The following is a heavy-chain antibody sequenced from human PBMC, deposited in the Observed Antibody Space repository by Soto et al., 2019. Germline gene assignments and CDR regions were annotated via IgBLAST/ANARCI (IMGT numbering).Heavy chain of an antibody. CDR3: ARGGTSTSYWGRFDY. D-gene: IGHD2-2*01. CDR2: LNGDGSTT. J-gene: IGHJ4*02. Sequence: EVQLVESGGGLVQPGGSLRLSCVASGFTFSSYWMHWVRQAPGKGLVWVSRLNGDGSTTTYADSVKGRFTISRDNANNTLYLHMNSLRADDAAVYYCARGGTSTSYWGRFDYWGQGTLVTVSS. CDR1: GFTFSSYW. V-gene: IGHV3-74*01.